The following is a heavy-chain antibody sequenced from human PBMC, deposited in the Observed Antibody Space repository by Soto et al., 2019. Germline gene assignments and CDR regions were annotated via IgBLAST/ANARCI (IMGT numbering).Heavy chain of an antibody. Sequence: QVHLVASGGGMVQPGRSLRLACTASGFTFRSYAMHWVRQAPGKGLEWVAVISYSGSNTYYADSVKGRFSISRDISNNTLYLKMNSLRSEDTAVYYCARAPGGSTETFDSWGQGTLVTLSS. CDR2: ISYSGSNT. J-gene: IGHJ4*02. CDR3: ARAPGGSTETFDS. D-gene: IGHD3-10*01. CDR1: GFTFRSYA. V-gene: IGHV3-30-3*01.